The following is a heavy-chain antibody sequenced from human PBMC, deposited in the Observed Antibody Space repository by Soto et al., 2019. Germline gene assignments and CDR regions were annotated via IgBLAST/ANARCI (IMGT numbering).Heavy chain of an antibody. CDR2: IYYSGST. CDR1: GGSISSSSYY. J-gene: IGHJ3*02. V-gene: IGHV4-39*01. Sequence: SETLSLTCTVSGGSISSSSYYWGWIRQPPGKGLEWIGSIYYSGSTYYNPSLKSRVTISGDTSKNLFSLKLSSVTAADTAVYYCARGIVLMVYAYDAFDIWGQGTMVTVSS. CDR3: ARGIVLMVYAYDAFDI. D-gene: IGHD2-8*01.